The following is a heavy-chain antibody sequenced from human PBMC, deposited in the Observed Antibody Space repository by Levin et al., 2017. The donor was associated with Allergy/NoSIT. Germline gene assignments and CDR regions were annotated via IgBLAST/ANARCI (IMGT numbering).Heavy chain of an antibody. CDR3: ARDPRRITMVRGVMGAPDY. Sequence: GESLKISCKASGYTFTGYYMHWVRQAPGQGLEWMGWINPNSGGTNYAQKFQGRVTMTRDTSISTAYMELSRLRSDDTAVYYCARDPRRITMVRGVMGAPDYWGQGTLVTVSS. CDR1: GYTFTGYY. D-gene: IGHD3-10*01. CDR2: INPNSGGT. V-gene: IGHV1-2*02. J-gene: IGHJ4*02.